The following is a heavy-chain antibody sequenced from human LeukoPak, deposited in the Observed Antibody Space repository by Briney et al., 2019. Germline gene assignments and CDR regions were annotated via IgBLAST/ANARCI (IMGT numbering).Heavy chain of an antibody. Sequence: PGGSLRLSCAASGFTFDDYAMHWVRQAPGKGLEWVSGISWNSGSIGYADSVKGRFTISRDNAKNSLYLQMNSLRAEDTALYYCAKDKDTMVRGVTYYFDYWGQGTLDTVSS. V-gene: IGHV3-9*01. CDR3: AKDKDTMVRGVTYYFDY. J-gene: IGHJ4*02. CDR2: ISWNSGSI. D-gene: IGHD3-10*01. CDR1: GFTFDDYA.